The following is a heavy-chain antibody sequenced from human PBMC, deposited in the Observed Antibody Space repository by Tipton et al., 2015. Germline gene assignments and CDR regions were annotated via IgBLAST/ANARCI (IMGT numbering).Heavy chain of an antibody. CDR2: IFHRGDT. CDR1: GYSISSGYY. Sequence: LRLSCDVSGYSISSGYYWGWIRQPPGKGLEWIGSIFHRGDTNYNPSLKSRVTISLDTSKTQFSLKMSSVTASDTAVYYCARARGRHGGLFDSWGQGILVTVSS. CDR3: ARARGRHGGLFDS. D-gene: IGHD4-23*01. J-gene: IGHJ4*02. V-gene: IGHV4-38-2*01.